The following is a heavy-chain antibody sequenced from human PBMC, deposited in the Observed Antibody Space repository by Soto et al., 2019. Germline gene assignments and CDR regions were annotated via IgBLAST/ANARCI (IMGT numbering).Heavy chain of an antibody. J-gene: IGHJ3*02. CDR3: ARDTSGWEHAFDI. CDR1: GFSFSTNE. V-gene: IGHV3-48*03. D-gene: IGHD6-19*01. CDR2: IDGSGSAT. Sequence: GGSLRLSCAASGFSFSTNEMNWVRQAPGEGLEYISYIDGSGSATYYIDSVKGRFTISRDNAKNSLYLQMNSLRVADTDVSYRARDTSGWEHAFDIWGLGTMVTVSS.